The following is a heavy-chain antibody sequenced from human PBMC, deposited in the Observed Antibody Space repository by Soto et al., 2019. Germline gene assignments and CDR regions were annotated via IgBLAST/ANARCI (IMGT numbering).Heavy chain of an antibody. CDR1: GGSISSSSYY. D-gene: IGHD3-22*01. CDR3: ARPVAEDYYARSGYYYANWFDP. CDR2: IYYSGST. V-gene: IGHV4-39*01. Sequence: QLQLQESGPGLVKPSETLSLTCTVSGGSISSSSYYWGWIRQPPGKGLEWIGSIYYSGSTYYNPSLKSRVTRSVDTSKNQFSLRLSSVTAADTAVYYCARPVAEDYYARSGYYYANWFDPWGQGTLVTVSS. J-gene: IGHJ5*02.